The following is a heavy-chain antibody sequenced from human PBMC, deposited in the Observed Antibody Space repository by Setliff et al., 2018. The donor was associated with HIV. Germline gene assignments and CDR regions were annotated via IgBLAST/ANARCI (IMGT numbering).Heavy chain of an antibody. CDR2: SNPSGRST. CDR3: ARGGRIDESRGYYHPLAY. D-gene: IGHD3-22*01. CDR1: GYILTTHY. V-gene: IGHV1-46*01. J-gene: IGHJ4*02. Sequence: ASVKVSCKASGYILTTHYIHWVRQAPGQGIEWMGISNPSGRSTSYAQKFRGRVTLTRDKSTTTVYMELSSLRSDDTAVYYCARGGRIDESRGYYHPLAYWGQGTLVTVSS.